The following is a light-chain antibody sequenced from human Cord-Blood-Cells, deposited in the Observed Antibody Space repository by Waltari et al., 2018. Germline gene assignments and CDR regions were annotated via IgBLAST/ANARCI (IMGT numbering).Light chain of an antibody. CDR3: CSYAGSSTWV. Sequence: QSALTQPASVSRSPGQSITISCTGTSSDVGSSNLLSWYQQHPGKAPKLMIFEGSKRPSGVSNRFSGSKSGNTASLTISGLQAEDEADYYCCSYAGSSTWVFGGGTKLTVL. CDR2: EGS. CDR1: SSDVGSSNL. V-gene: IGLV2-23*01. J-gene: IGLJ3*02.